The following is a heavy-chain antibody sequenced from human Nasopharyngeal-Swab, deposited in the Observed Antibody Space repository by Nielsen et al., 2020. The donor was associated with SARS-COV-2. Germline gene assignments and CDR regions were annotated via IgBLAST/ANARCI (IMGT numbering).Heavy chain of an antibody. CDR1: GFTVSSNY. CDR3: ARLRWELLPDAFDI. Sequence: GESLKISCAASGFTVSSNYMSWVSQAPGKGLEWVSVIYSGGSTYYADSVKGRFTISRDNSKNTLYLQMNSLRAEDTAVYYCARLRWELLPDAFDIWGQGKMVTVSS. V-gene: IGHV3-66*01. D-gene: IGHD1-26*01. CDR2: IYSGGST. J-gene: IGHJ3*02.